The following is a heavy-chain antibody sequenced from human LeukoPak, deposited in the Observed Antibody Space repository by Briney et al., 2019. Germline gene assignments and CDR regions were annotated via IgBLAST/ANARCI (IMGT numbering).Heavy chain of an antibody. D-gene: IGHD2-8*01. CDR2: INTNTGNP. V-gene: IGHV7-4-1*02. CDR3: ARDSPALMVYANYFDY. J-gene: IGHJ4*02. CDR1: GYTFTIYA. Sequence: GASVTVSFTASGYTFTIYAMNWVRQAPGQGLEWMGWINTNTGNPTYAQGFTGRFVFSLDTSVSTAYLQISSLKAEDTAVYYCARDSPALMVYANYFDYWGQGTLVTVS.